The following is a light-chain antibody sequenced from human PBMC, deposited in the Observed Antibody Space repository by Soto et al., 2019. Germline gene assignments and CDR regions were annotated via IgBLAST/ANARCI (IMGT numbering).Light chain of an antibody. CDR1: PSVTNF. J-gene: IGKJ1*01. V-gene: IGKV3-15*01. CDR3: QQYKTNPWT. CDR2: DAS. Sequence: EIVLTQSPATLSLSPGERATLSCRASPSVTNFLAWYQQKPGQAPRLLISDASTRATGIPARFSGSGSGTEFTLTINSLQPDDFATYYCQQYKTNPWTFGQGTKVDIK.